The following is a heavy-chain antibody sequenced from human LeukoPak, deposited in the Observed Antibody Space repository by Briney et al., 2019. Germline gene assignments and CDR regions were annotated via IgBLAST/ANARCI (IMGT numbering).Heavy chain of an antibody. CDR2: ISTYNGNT. CDR3: ARGDDYGDYWGLY. CDR1: GYTFTKYG. V-gene: IGHV1-18*01. Sequence: ASVKVSCKASGYTFTKYGITWVRQAPGQGLEWMGWISTYNGNTDYAQKLQGRVTMTTDTSTSTAYMELRSLISDDAAVYYCARGDDYGDYWGLYWGQGTLVTVSS. D-gene: IGHD4-17*01. J-gene: IGHJ4*02.